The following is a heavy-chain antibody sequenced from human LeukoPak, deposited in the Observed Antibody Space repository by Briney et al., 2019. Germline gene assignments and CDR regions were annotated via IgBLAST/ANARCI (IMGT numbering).Heavy chain of an antibody. Sequence: GGSLRLSCAASGFTFSSYSMNWVRQAPGKGLEWVSSISSSSSYIYYADSVKGRLTISRDNAKNSLYLQMNSLRAEDTAVYYCAREVDTAMVTGDFYYYMDVWGKGTTVTASS. J-gene: IGHJ6*03. CDR1: GFTFSSYS. V-gene: IGHV3-21*01. D-gene: IGHD5-18*01. CDR3: AREVDTAMVTGDFYYYMDV. CDR2: ISSSSSYI.